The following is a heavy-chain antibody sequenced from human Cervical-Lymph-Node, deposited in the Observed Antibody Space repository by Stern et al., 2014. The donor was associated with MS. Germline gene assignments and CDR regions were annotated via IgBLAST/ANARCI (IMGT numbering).Heavy chain of an antibody. CDR1: GNTFTSYW. CDR3: ARQRYFDY. CDR2: ILPGGSDI. J-gene: IGHJ4*02. Sequence: VQLVQSGPEAKRPGESLKISCQASGNTFTSYWIGWVRQMPGKGREWIAIILPGGSDIRYSPSFQGQVTISADKSSSTAYLQWNTLKASDTAIYYCARQRYFDYWGQGTLVTVSS. V-gene: IGHV5-51*01.